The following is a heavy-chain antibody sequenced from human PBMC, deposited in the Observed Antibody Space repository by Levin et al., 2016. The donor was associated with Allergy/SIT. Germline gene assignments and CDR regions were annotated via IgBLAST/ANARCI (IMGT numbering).Heavy chain of an antibody. CDR1: GFTFNAYA. V-gene: IGHV3-23*01. CDR2: LSGGGDATSSR. J-gene: IGHJ1*01. CDR3: TWGTNFFGVDYFQD. D-gene: IGHD3-16*01. Sequence: GESLKISCTATGFTFNAYATTWVRQAPGKGLEWLTTLSGGGDATSSRYSAKSLKGRFTISKDSSTNTLYLHIRNLTVEDTAVYYCTWGTNFFGVDYFQDWGRGTLVTVSS.